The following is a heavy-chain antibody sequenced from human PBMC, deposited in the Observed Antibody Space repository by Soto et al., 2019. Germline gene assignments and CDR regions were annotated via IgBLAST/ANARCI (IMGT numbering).Heavy chain of an antibody. CDR2: IIPIFGTA. Sequence: ASVKVSCKASGGTFSSYAISWVRQAPGQGLEWMGGIIPIFGTANYAQKFQGRVTITADESTSSAYMELSSLRSEDTAVYYCARDPRGSWSSSSLSRWFDPWGQGTLVTVSS. CDR3: ARDPRGSWSSSSLSRWFDP. CDR1: GGTFSSYA. V-gene: IGHV1-69*13. D-gene: IGHD6-6*01. J-gene: IGHJ5*02.